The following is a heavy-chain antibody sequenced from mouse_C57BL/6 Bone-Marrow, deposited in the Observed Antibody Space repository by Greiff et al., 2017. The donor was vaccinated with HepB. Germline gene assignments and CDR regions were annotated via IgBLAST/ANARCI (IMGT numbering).Heavy chain of an antibody. V-gene: IGHV5-16*01. CDR1: GFTFSDYY. D-gene: IGHD1-1*01. CDR3: ASDYGSSYPRYFDV. J-gene: IGHJ1*03. CDR2: INYDGSSN. Sequence: EVMSVESEGGLVQPGSSMKLSCTASGFTFSDYYMAWVRQVPEKGLEWVANINYDGSSNYFLDSLKSRFNISRDNAKNILYLQMSSLKSEDTATYYCASDYGSSYPRYFDVWGTGTTVTVSS.